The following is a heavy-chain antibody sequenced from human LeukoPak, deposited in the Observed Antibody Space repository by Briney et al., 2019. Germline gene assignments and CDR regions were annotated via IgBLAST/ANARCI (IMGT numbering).Heavy chain of an antibody. CDR3: AKVKYGVVNPIPIPNFDY. CDR2: IYSGGST. Sequence: GGSLRLSCAASGFTVSSNYMSWVRQAPGKGLEWVSVIYSGGSTYYADSVKGRFTISRDNSKNTLYLQMNSLRAEDTAVYYCAKVKYGVVNPIPIPNFDYWGQGTLVTVSS. J-gene: IGHJ4*02. CDR1: GFTVSSNY. V-gene: IGHV3-53*05. D-gene: IGHD3-3*01.